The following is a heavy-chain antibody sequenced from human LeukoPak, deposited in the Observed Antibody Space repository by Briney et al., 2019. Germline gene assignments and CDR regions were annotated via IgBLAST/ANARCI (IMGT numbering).Heavy chain of an antibody. D-gene: IGHD3-22*01. Sequence: GGSLRLSCAASGFTFSSYGMHWVRQAPGKGLEWVAVISYDGSNKYYADSVKGRFTISRDNSKNTLYLQMNSLRAEDRAVYYCAKDGQHYDRKPYSFDYWGQGTLVTVSS. CDR2: ISYDGSNK. J-gene: IGHJ4*02. V-gene: IGHV3-30*18. CDR1: GFTFSSYG. CDR3: AKDGQHYDRKPYSFDY.